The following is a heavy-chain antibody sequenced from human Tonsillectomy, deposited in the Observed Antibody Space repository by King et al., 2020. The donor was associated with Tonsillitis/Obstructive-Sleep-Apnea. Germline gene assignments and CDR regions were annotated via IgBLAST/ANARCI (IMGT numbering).Heavy chain of an antibody. CDR3: ARGDLLTGYYASTDFDY. D-gene: IGHD3-9*01. Sequence: VQLQQWGAGLLKPSETLSLTCAVYGGSFSAYYWSWIRQPPGKGLEWIGEIDHSGSTKYNPSLKSRVIISLETSKNQFSLKLSSVTAADTAVYYCARGDLLTGYYASTDFDYWGQGTLVTVSS. V-gene: IGHV4-34*01. CDR1: GGSFSAYY. CDR2: IDHSGST. J-gene: IGHJ4*02.